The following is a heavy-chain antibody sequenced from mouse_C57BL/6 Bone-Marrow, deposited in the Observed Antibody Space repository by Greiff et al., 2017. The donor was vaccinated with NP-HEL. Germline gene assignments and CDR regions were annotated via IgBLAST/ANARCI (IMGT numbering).Heavy chain of an antibody. V-gene: IGHV1-64*01. CDR2: IHPNSGST. CDR1: GYTFTSYW. Sequence: QVQLKQPGAELVKPGASVKLSCKASGYTFTSYWMHWVKQRPGQGLEWIGMIHPNSGSTNYNEKFKSKATLTVDKSSSTAYMQLSSLTSEDSAVYYCARSDTTVVVHFDYWGKGTTLTVSS. J-gene: IGHJ2*01. D-gene: IGHD1-1*01. CDR3: ARSDTTVVVHFDY.